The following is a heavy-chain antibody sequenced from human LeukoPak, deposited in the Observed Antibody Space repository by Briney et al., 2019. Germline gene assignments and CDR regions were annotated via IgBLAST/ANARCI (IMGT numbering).Heavy chain of an antibody. CDR1: GFTFSSYA. J-gene: IGHJ4*02. V-gene: IGHV3-23*01. CDR3: AKWVRGYSGYDIFDY. Sequence: GGSLRLSCAASGFTFSSYAMSWVRQAPGKGLEWVSAISGSGGSTYYADSVKGRFTISRDNSKNTLYLQMNSLRAEDTAVYYCAKWVRGYSGYDIFDYWGQGTLVTVSS. D-gene: IGHD5-12*01. CDR2: ISGSGGST.